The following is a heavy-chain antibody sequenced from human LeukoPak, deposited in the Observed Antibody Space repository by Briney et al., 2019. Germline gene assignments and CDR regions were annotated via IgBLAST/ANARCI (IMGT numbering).Heavy chain of an antibody. Sequence: GAAVKVSCKPSGYTFTSYGIIWVRQAPGQGLEGMRWISAYNSNTNYAQKLQGRVTMTTDTSTSTAYMELTSLRSDDTAVYYCAREGVSGDAFDIWGQGTMVTVSS. CDR2: ISAYNSNT. CDR1: GYTFTSYG. J-gene: IGHJ3*02. V-gene: IGHV1-18*01. D-gene: IGHD3-3*01. CDR3: AREGVSGDAFDI.